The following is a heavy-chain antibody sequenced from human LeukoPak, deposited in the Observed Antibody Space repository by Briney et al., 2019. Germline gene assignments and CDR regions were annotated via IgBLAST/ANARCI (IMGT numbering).Heavy chain of an antibody. J-gene: IGHJ4*02. CDR3: ARDLVTVTTYFDY. CDR1: GFTFSSYW. D-gene: IGHD4-17*01. Sequence: GGSLRLSCAASGFTFSSYWMSWVRQAPGKGLEWVANIKQDGSEKYYVDSVKGRFTISRDNAKNSLYLQMNSLRAEDTAVYYCARDLVTVTTYFDYWGQGTLVTVSS. V-gene: IGHV3-7*01. CDR2: IKQDGSEK.